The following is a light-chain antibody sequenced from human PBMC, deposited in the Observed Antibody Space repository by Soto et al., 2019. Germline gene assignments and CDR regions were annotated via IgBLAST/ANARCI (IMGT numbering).Light chain of an antibody. Sequence: EIVLTQSPATLSLSPGERATLSCRASQSVSSNLAWYQQKPVQAPRLLIYGSSTRATGIPARFSGSGSGTDFTLTISSLQSEDFAVYYCQQYFDWPLTFGQGTRLEIK. V-gene: IGKV3-15*01. CDR1: QSVSSN. CDR2: GSS. CDR3: QQYFDWPLT. J-gene: IGKJ5*01.